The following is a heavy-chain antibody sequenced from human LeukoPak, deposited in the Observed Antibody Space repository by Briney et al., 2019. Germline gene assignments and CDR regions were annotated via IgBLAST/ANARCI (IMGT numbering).Heavy chain of an antibody. CDR1: GGSFSGYY. CDR3: ARQVWQQLVPGGQDY. Sequence: SETLSLTCAVYGGSFSGYYWSWIRQPPGKGLEWIGEINHSGSTNYNPSLKSRVTISVDTSKNQFSLKLGSVTAADTAVYYCARQVWQQLVPGGQDYWGQGTLVTVSS. CDR2: INHSGST. V-gene: IGHV4-34*01. D-gene: IGHD6-13*01. J-gene: IGHJ4*02.